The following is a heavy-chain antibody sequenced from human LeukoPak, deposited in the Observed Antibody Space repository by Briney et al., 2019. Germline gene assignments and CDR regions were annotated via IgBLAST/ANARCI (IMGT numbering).Heavy chain of an antibody. J-gene: IGHJ4*02. CDR2: ISGSGGST. D-gene: IGHD2-2*01. Sequence: GGSLRLSCAASGFTFSSYAMSWVRHAPGEGLEWVSAISGSGGSTYYADSVKGRFTISRDNSKNTLYLQMNSLRAEDTAVYYCAKFVVVPAAPDYWGQGTLVTVSS. V-gene: IGHV3-23*01. CDR3: AKFVVVPAAPDY. CDR1: GFTFSSYA.